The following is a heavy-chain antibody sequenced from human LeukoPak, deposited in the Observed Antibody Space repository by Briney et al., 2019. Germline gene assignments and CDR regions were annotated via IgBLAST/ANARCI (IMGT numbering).Heavy chain of an antibody. CDR2: INHSGGT. CDR3: ARDAIFGVNSNWFDP. D-gene: IGHD3-3*01. CDR1: GGSLSGYY. Sequence: SETLSLTCAVYGGSLSGYYWSWIRQPPGKGLEWIGEINHSGGTKYNPSLKSRVTISVDTSKNQLSLNLTSVTAADTAVYYCARDAIFGVNSNWFDPWGQGTLVTVSS. J-gene: IGHJ5*02. V-gene: IGHV4-34*01.